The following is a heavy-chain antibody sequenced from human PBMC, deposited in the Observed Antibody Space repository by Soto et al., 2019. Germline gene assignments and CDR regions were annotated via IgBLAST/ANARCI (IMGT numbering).Heavy chain of an antibody. CDR2: IYYSGST. D-gene: IGHD4-17*01. CDR3: ARALTTVTLFDP. V-gene: IGHV4-31*03. CDR1: GGSIRSGGYY. J-gene: IGHJ5*02. Sequence: QVQLQESGPGLVKPSQTLSLTCTVSGGSIRSGGYYWSWIRQHPGKGLEWIGYIYYSGSTYYNPSLQRRVTISVDASTNQFSLKLSSVTAADTAVYYCARALTTVTLFDPWGQGTLVTVSS.